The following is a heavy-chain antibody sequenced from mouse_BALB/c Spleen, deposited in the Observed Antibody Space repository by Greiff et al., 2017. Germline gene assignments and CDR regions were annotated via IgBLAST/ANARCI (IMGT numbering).Heavy chain of an antibody. V-gene: IGHV1-4*01. D-gene: IGHD1-1*01. CDR2: INPSSGYT. Sequence: VQLVESGAELARPGASVKMSCKASGYTFTSYTMHWVKQRPGQGLEWIGYINPSSGYTNYNQKFKDKATLTADKSSSTAYMQLSSLTSEDSAVYYCTRHYYGSSNYWGQGTSVTVSS. J-gene: IGHJ4*01. CDR1: GYTFTSYT. CDR3: TRHYYGSSNY.